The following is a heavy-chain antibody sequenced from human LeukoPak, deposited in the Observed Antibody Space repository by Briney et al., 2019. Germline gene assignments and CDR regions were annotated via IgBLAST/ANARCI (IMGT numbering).Heavy chain of an antibody. D-gene: IGHD3-3*01. J-gene: IGHJ3*02. CDR1: GYTFTSYD. Sequence: GASVKVSCKASGYTFTSYDINWVRQATGQGLEWMGWMNPNSGNTGYAQKFQGRVTITRNTSISTAYMELSSLRSEDTAVYYCARGQRITIFGVVIRNGRAFDIWGQGTMVTVSS. CDR2: MNPNSGNT. CDR3: ARGQRITIFGVVIRNGRAFDI. V-gene: IGHV1-8*03.